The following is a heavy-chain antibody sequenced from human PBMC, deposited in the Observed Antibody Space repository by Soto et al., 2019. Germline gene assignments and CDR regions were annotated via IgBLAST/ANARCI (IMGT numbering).Heavy chain of an antibody. CDR3: AKSLCGGDCYPDYYGMDV. CDR2: ISGSGDGT. Sequence: GGSLRLSCAASGFTFRPYAMSGVRQAQGKGLEWVSAISGSGDGTHYADSVKGRFTISRDNSKNTLYLQMSSLRAEDTAVYYCAKSLCGGDCYPDYYGMDVWGQGTTVTVSS. D-gene: IGHD2-21*02. J-gene: IGHJ6*02. CDR1: GFTFRPYA. V-gene: IGHV3-23*01.